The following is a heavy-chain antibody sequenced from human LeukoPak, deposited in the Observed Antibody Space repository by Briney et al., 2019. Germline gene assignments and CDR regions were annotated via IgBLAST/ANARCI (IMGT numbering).Heavy chain of an antibody. CDR3: ATHLGHKRKGAFDI. J-gene: IGHJ3*02. Sequence: ASVKVSCKVSGYTLTELSMHWVRQAPGKGLEWMGGFDPEDGETIYAQKFQGRVTMTEDTSTDTAYMELSSLRSEDTAVYYCATHLGHKRKGAFDIWGQRTMVTVSS. CDR1: GYTLTELS. CDR2: FDPEDGET. V-gene: IGHV1-24*01. D-gene: IGHD1-14*01.